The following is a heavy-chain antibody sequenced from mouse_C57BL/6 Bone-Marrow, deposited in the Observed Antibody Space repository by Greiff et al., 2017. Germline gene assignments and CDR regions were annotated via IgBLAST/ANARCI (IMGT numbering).Heavy chain of an antibody. CDR3: ARRGLITTVVAPPYFDY. D-gene: IGHD1-1*01. V-gene: IGHV5-6*02. J-gene: IGHJ2*01. CDR2: ISSGGSYT. Sequence: EVKLMESGGDLVKPGGSLKLSCAASGFTFSSYGMSWVRQTPDKRLEWVATISSGGSYTYYPDSVKGRFTISRDNAKNTLYLQMSSLKSEDTAMYYCARRGLITTVVAPPYFDYWGQGTTLTVSS. CDR1: GFTFSSYG.